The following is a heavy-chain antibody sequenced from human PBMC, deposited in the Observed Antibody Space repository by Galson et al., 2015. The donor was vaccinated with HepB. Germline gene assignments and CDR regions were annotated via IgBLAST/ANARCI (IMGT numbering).Heavy chain of an antibody. CDR1: GYTFTSYA. V-gene: IGHV1-3*01. CDR2: INAGNGNT. CDR3: ASPALYCSSTSCPYYYYGMDV. J-gene: IGHJ6*02. Sequence: SVKVSCKASGYTFTSYAMHWVRQAPGQRLEWMGWINAGNGNTKYSQKFQGRVTITRDTSASTAYRELSSLRSEDTAVYYCASPALYCSSTSCPYYYYGMDVWGQGTTVTVSS. D-gene: IGHD2-2*01.